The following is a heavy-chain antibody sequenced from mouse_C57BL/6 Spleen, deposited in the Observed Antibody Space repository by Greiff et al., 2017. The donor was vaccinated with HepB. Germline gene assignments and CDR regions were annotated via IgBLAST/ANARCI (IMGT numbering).Heavy chain of an antibody. CDR1: GFSLTSYG. D-gene: IGHD1-1*01. CDR3: ASSYYYGSSYVGFAY. J-gene: IGHJ3*01. CDR2: IWGVGST. V-gene: IGHV2-6*01. Sequence: VKLQESGPGLVAPSQSLSITCTVSGFSLTSYGVDWVRQSPGKGLEWLGVIWGVGSTNYNSALKSRLSISKDNSKSQVFLKMNSLQTDDTAMYYCASSYYYGSSYVGFAYWGQGTLVTVSA.